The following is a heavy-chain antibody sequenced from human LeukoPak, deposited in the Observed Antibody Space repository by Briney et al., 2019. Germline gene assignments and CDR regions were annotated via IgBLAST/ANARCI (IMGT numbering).Heavy chain of an antibody. CDR3: AKEVYGDYVSGAFDI. J-gene: IGHJ3*02. CDR2: ISWNSGSI. D-gene: IGHD4-17*01. Sequence: GGSLRLSCAASGFTFDDYAMHWVLQAPGKGLEWVSGISWNSGSIGYADSVKGRFTISRDNAKNSLYLQMNSLRAEDTALYYCAKEVYGDYVSGAFDIWGQGTMVTVSS. V-gene: IGHV3-9*01. CDR1: GFTFDDYA.